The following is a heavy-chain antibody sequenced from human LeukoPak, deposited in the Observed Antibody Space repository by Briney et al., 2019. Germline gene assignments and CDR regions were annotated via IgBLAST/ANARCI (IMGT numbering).Heavy chain of an antibody. D-gene: IGHD6-6*01. Sequence: GGSLRLSCAASGFTFSSYAMSWVRQAPEKGLEWVSAISGSGGSAYYADSVKGRFTISRDNSKNTLYLQMNSLRAEDTAVYYCAKRSSSSYYYYYGMDVWGQGTTVTVSS. CDR1: GFTFSSYA. CDR2: ISGSGGSA. CDR3: AKRSSSSYYYYYGMDV. J-gene: IGHJ6*02. V-gene: IGHV3-23*01.